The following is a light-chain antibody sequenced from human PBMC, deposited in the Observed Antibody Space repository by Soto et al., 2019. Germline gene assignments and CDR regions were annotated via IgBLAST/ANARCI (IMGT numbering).Light chain of an antibody. CDR3: CSYTSANTVV. CDR2: AVS. V-gene: IGLV2-14*01. Sequence: QSALTQPASVSGSPGQSITISCTGTSGDVGAYNSVSWYQQHPGKAPKLMIYAVSNRPSGVSNRFSGSKSANTASLTISGLQAEDETYYYCCSYTSANTVVFGGGTKLTVL. J-gene: IGLJ2*01. CDR1: SGDVGAYNS.